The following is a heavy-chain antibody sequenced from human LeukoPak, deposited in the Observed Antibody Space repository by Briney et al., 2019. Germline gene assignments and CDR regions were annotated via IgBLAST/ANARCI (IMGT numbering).Heavy chain of an antibody. Sequence: PGGSLRLSCAASGFTFSSYWMRWVRQAPGKGLVWVSRINGDGRSTNYADSVKGRFTISRDNAKNTLYLQMNSLRAEDTAVYYCARDYFGYSGYDPTGQGTLVTVSS. J-gene: IGHJ5*02. CDR1: GFTFSSYW. CDR3: ARDYFGYSGYDP. D-gene: IGHD5-12*01. CDR2: INGDGRST. V-gene: IGHV3-74*01.